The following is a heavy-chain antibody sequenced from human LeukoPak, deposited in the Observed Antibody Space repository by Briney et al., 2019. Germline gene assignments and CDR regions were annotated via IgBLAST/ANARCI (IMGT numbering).Heavy chain of an antibody. CDR1: GFNFSDYT. V-gene: IGHV3-43*01. CDR2: LSWDGGTK. CDR3: GKDISRRGMAVAED. D-gene: IGHD6-19*01. Sequence: GGSLRLSCAASGFNFSDYTMHWVRQAPGKGLEWVSLLSWDGGTKSYADSVKGRFTVSRDINKSSLYLKMTSLRTDDTAFYYCGKDISRRGMAVAEDWGRGTLVTVSS. J-gene: IGHJ4*02.